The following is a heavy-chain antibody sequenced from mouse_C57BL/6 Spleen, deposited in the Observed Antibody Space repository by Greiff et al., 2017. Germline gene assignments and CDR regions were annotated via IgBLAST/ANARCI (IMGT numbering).Heavy chain of an antibody. V-gene: IGHV5-17*01. D-gene: IGHD2-1*01. J-gene: IGHJ4*01. CDR2: ISSGSSTI. CDR1: GFTFSDYG. Sequence: EVKLMESGGGLVKPGGSLKLSCAASGFTFSDYGMHWVRQAPEKGLEWVAYISSGSSTIYYADTVKGRFTISRDNAKNTLFLQMTSLRSEDMAMYYCARRGGNYDAMDYWGQGTSVTVSS. CDR3: ARRGGNYDAMDY.